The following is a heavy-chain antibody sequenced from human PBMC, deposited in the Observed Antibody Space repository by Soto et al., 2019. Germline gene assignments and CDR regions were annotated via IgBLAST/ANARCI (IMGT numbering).Heavy chain of an antibody. CDR1: GGSISSGGYY. CDR3: AREAVAGNFDY. CDR2: IYYSGST. Sequence: SETLSLTCTVSGGSISSGGYYWSWIRQHPGKGLEWIGYIYYSGSTYYNPSLKSRVTISVDTSKNQFSLKLSSVTAADTAVYYCAREAVAGNFDYWGQGTLVTVSS. J-gene: IGHJ4*02. D-gene: IGHD6-19*01. V-gene: IGHV4-31*03.